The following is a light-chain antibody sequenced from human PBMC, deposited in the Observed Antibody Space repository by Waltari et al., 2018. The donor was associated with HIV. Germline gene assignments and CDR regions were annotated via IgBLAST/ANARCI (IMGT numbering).Light chain of an antibody. J-gene: IGKJ2*01. CDR2: DAS. CDR3: HQYDKWPMYT. Sequence: EIRLTQSPVILSVSPGGRATLSRRASQNIKTDLAWYQQKPGQSPRLLIYDASTRTTGTPDRFSGSGSGTDFTLTISSVHSEDFAVYYCHQYDKWPMYTFGQGTKVDMK. CDR1: QNIKTD. V-gene: IGKV3-15*01.